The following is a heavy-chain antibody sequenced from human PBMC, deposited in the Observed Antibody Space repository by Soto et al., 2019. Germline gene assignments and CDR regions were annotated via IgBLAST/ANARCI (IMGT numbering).Heavy chain of an antibody. D-gene: IGHD6-13*01. CDR1: GFTFSSYG. Sequence: QVQLVESGGGVVQPGRSLRLSCAASGFTFSSYGMHWVRQAPGKGLEWVAVIWYDGSNKYYADCVKGRFTISRDNSKNTLYLQMNSLRAEDTAVYYCAREAQQLYFDYWGQGTLVTVSS. CDR3: AREAQQLYFDY. J-gene: IGHJ4*02. CDR2: IWYDGSNK. V-gene: IGHV3-33*01.